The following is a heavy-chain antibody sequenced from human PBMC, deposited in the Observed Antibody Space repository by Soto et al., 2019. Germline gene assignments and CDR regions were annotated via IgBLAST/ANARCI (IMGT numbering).Heavy chain of an antibody. CDR2: IWYDGSNK. CDR1: GFNFSNHA. J-gene: IGHJ6*02. D-gene: IGHD2-15*01. Sequence: PGGSLRLSCTASGFNFSNHAMSWVRQAPGKGLEWVAVIWYDGSNKYYADSVKGRFTISRDNSKNTLYLQMNSLRAEDTAVYYCARDLMKGSSPHYYYYYGMDVWGQGTTVTVSS. V-gene: IGHV3-33*08. CDR3: ARDLMKGSSPHYYYYYGMDV.